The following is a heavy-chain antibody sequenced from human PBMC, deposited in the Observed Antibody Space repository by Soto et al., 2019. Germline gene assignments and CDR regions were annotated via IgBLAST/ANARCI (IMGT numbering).Heavy chain of an antibody. J-gene: IGHJ4*02. CDR1: GYTFTSSA. V-gene: IGHV1-3*01. CDR2: INAGNGNT. Sequence: QVQLVQSGAEVKKPGASVKVSCKASGYTFTSSAMHWVRQAPGQRLEWMGWINAGNGNTKYSQKFQGRVTITRDTSASTAYMELSSLRSEGTAVYYCARTSGYYFYDYWGQGTLVTVSS. CDR3: ARTSGYYFYDY. D-gene: IGHD3-3*01.